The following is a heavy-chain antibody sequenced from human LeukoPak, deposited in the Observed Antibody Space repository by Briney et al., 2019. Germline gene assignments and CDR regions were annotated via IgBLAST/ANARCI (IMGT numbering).Heavy chain of an antibody. CDR3: VKDQNLAVTGPLGY. J-gene: IGHJ4*02. Sequence: GGSLRLSCAASGFTFSSYAMSWVRQAPGKGLEWLSGISGSGGSIYYADSVKGRFTISRDNSKNTLYLQMNSLRAEDTALYYCVKDQNLAVTGPLGYWGQGTLVTVSS. V-gene: IGHV3-23*01. CDR1: GFTFSSYA. CDR2: ISGSGGSI. D-gene: IGHD6-19*01.